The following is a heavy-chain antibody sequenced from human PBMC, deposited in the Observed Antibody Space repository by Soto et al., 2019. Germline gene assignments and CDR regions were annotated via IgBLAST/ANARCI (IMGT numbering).Heavy chain of an antibody. CDR1: GFTFTSSA. J-gene: IGHJ4*02. V-gene: IGHV1-58*01. CDR2: IVVGSGNT. D-gene: IGHD3-10*01. Sequence: ASVKVSCKASGFTFTSSAVQWVRQARGQRLEWIGWIVVGSGNTNYAQKFQERVTITRDMSTSTAYMELNSLRAEDTAVYYCAKDERRGPYGSGSYYSGRVYWGQGTLVTVSS. CDR3: AKDERRGPYGSGSYYSGRVY.